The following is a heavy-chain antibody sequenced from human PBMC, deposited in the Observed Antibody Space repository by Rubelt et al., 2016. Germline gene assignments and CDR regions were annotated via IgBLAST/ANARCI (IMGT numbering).Heavy chain of an antibody. CDR3: ARVRFGDSWFDP. CDR1: TFSSYA. Sequence: TFSSYAISWVRQAPGQGLEWMGGIIPIFGTANYAQKFQGRVTITADESTSTAYMELRSLRSDDTAVYCCARVRFGDSWFDPWGQGTLVTVSS. CDR2: IIPIFGTA. D-gene: IGHD3-10*01. V-gene: IGHV1-69*01. J-gene: IGHJ5*02.